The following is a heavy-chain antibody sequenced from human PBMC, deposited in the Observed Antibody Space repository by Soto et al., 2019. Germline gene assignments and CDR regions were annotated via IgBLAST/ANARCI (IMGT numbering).Heavy chain of an antibody. D-gene: IGHD1-26*01. CDR3: AKVSLGATTITDYYYYGLDV. V-gene: IGHV3-23*01. J-gene: IGHJ6*02. CDR1: GFTLSSYA. CDR2: ISGGGGST. Sequence: LRLSCAASGFTLSSYAMSWVRQAPGKGLEWVSAISGGGGSTYYADSVKGRVTISRDNSKNTLYLQMNSLRAEDTAVYYCAKVSLGATTITDYYYYGLDVWGQGTTVTVSS.